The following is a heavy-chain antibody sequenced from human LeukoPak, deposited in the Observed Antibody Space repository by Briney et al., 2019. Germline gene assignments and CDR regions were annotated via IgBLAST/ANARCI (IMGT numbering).Heavy chain of an antibody. J-gene: IGHJ4*02. Sequence: PSETLSLTCTVSGGSISSSSYYWGWIRQPPGKGLEWIGSIYYSGSTYYNPSLKSRVTISVDTSKNQFSLKLSSVTAADTAVYYCARASTYYDILAGYPRVFDYWGQGTLVTVSS. CDR1: GGSISSSSYY. V-gene: IGHV4-39*07. D-gene: IGHD3-9*01. CDR2: IYYSGST. CDR3: ARASTYYDILAGYPRVFDY.